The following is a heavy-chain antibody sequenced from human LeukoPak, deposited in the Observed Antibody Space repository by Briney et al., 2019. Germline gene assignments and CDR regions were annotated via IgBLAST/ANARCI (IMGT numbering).Heavy chain of an antibody. CDR1: GGSISSHY. V-gene: IGHV4-59*11. J-gene: IGHJ4*02. CDR3: ARGGYSYGYDDDFEY. D-gene: IGHD5-18*01. Sequence: SETLSLTCTVSGGSISSHYWSWIRQPPGKALEWIGYIYNSGSTNYNPSSKSRVTISVDTSKNQFSLKLTSVTAADTAVYYCARGGYSYGYDDDFEYWGQGILVTVSS. CDR2: IYNSGST.